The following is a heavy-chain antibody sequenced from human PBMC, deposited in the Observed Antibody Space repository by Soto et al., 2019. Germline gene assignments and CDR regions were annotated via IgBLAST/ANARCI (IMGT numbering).Heavy chain of an antibody. CDR2: IYHSGST. CDR1: GGSLSSSYW. D-gene: IGHD1-26*01. CDR3: ARVWVGGTH. Sequence: QVQLQESGPGLVRPSGTLSLTCAVSGGSLSSSYWWTWVRQPPGKGLEWIGEIYHSGSTNYNPSLKRRVTISVDKSKNQFSVKLTSVTAADSAVYYCARVWVGGTHWGQGTLVTVSS. V-gene: IGHV4-4*02. J-gene: IGHJ4*02.